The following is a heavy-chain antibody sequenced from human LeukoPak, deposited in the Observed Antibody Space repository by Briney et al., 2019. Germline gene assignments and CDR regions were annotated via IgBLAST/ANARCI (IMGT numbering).Heavy chain of an antibody. CDR3: ARASGYNLKLEYDMDV. J-gene: IGHJ6*03. CDR2: IIPIFGTA. D-gene: IGHD5-12*01. V-gene: IGHV1-69*06. Sequence: GASVKVSCKASGGTFSSYAISWVRQAPGQGLEWMGGIIPIFGTANYAQKFQGRVTITADKSTSTAYMELSSLRSEDTAVYYCARASGYNLKLEYDMDVWGKGTTVTVSS. CDR1: GGTFSSYA.